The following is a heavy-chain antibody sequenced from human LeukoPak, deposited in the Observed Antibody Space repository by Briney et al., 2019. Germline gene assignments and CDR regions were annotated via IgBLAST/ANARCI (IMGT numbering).Heavy chain of an antibody. CDR3: ARDRSTIVRSFDY. J-gene: IGHJ4*02. CDR1: GFTFSSYN. Sequence: GGSLRLSCSASGFTFSSYNMNWVRQAPEKGLEWVSSISSGTSYIYYADSVKGRFTISRDNAKNSLYLQMNSLRAEDTAVYYCARDRSTIVRSFDYWGQGTLVTVSS. CDR2: ISSGTSYI. V-gene: IGHV3-21*01. D-gene: IGHD1-26*01.